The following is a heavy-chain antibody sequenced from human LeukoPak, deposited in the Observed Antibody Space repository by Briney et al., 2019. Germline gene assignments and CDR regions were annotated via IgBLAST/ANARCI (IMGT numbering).Heavy chain of an antibody. V-gene: IGHV4-59*12. CDR3: ARIRGVLRYFDWSPGRAQLHNWFDP. CDR1: GGSISSYY. CDR2: IYYSGST. D-gene: IGHD3-9*01. Sequence: SETLSLTCTVSGGSISSYYWSWIRQPPGKGLEWIGYIYYSGSTNYNPSLKSRVTISVDTSKNQFSLKLSSVTAADTAVYYCARIRGVLRYFDWSPGRAQLHNWFDPWGQGTLVTVSS. J-gene: IGHJ5*02.